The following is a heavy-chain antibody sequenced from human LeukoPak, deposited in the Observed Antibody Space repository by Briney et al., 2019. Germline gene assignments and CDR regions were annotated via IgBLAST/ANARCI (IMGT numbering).Heavy chain of an antibody. CDR1: GFTFSSYS. Sequence: GGSLRLSCAASGFTFSSYSMNWVRQAPGKGLEWVSSISSSSSYIYYADSVKGRFTISRDNAKNTLYLQMNSLRAEDTAVYYCAREYYYGSGSYYNPPAPRYGTDVWGQGTTVTVSS. V-gene: IGHV3-21*01. J-gene: IGHJ6*02. CDR3: AREYYYGSGSYYNPPAPRYGTDV. D-gene: IGHD3-10*01. CDR2: ISSSSSYI.